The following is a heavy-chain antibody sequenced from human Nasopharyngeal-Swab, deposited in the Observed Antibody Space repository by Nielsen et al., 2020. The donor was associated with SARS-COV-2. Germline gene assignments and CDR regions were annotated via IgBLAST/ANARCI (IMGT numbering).Heavy chain of an antibody. CDR1: GYTFTDYA. Sequence: ASVKVSCKASGYTFTDYAIHWVRQAPGQGLEWLGWTNPDTGNTLYSQTFQGRIAITRDTSANSAYLEVNSLTSEDTAVYFCARKGRNFALDYWGQGTLVTVSS. D-gene: IGHD1-14*01. J-gene: IGHJ4*02. V-gene: IGHV1-3*01. CDR2: TNPDTGNT. CDR3: ARKGRNFALDY.